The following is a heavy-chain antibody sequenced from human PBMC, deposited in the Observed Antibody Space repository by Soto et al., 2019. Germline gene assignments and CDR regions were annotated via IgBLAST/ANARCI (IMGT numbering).Heavy chain of an antibody. CDR1: GFTFSSYA. Sequence: PGGSLRLSCAASGFTFSSYAMSWVRQAPGKGLEWVSAISGSGGSTYYADSVKGRFTISRDNSKNTLYLQMNSLRAEDTAVYYCAKAIHSSGWFETGYYFDYWGQGTLVTAPQ. V-gene: IGHV3-23*01. CDR2: ISGSGGST. D-gene: IGHD6-19*01. CDR3: AKAIHSSGWFETGYYFDY. J-gene: IGHJ4*02.